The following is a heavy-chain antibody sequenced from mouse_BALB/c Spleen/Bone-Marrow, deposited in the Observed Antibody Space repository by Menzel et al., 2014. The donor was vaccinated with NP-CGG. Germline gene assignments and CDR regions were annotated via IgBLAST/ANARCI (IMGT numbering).Heavy chain of an antibody. CDR2: INPSSGYT. CDR1: GYTFTSYT. V-gene: IGHV1-4*01. CDR3: ARSYYDYDRAWFAY. Sequence: VKLMESGAELARPGASVKMSCKASGYTFTSYTMHWVKQRPGQGLEWIGYINPSSGYTNYNQKFKDKATLTADKSSSTAYMQLSSLTSEDSVVYYCARSYYDYDRAWFAYWGQGTLVTLSA. J-gene: IGHJ3*01. D-gene: IGHD2-4*01.